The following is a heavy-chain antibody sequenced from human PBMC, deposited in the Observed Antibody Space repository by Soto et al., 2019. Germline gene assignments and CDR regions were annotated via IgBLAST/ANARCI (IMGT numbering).Heavy chain of an antibody. CDR1: ISSSSYY. CDR3: ARHFDGGGYFDY. J-gene: IGHJ4*02. CDR2: IYYSGST. Sequence: ISSSSYYWGWIRQPPGKGLEWIGSIYYSGSTYYNPSLKSRVTISVDTSKNQFSLKLSSVTAADTAVYYCARHFDGGGYFDYWGQGTLVTVSS. D-gene: IGHD3-9*01. V-gene: IGHV4-39*01.